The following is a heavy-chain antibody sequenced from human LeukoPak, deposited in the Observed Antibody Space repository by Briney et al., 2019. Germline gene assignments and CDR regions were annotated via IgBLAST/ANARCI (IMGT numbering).Heavy chain of an antibody. CDR3: ARGYSYGYLPGY. J-gene: IGHJ4*02. CDR2: IYTSGST. CDR1: GGSISSYY. V-gene: IGHV4-4*09. D-gene: IGHD5-18*01. Sequence: SSETLSLTCTVSGGSISSYYWSWIRQPPGKGLEWIGYIYTSGSTNYNPSLKSRVTISVDTSKNQFSLKLSSVTAADTAVYYCARGYSYGYLPGYWGQGTLVTVSS.